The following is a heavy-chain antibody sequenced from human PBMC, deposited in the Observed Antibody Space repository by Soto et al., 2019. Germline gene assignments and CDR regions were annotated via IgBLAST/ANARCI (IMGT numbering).Heavy chain of an antibody. CDR1: GFTFSSYG. CDR2: IWYDGSNK. Sequence: GGSLRLSCAASGFTFSSYGIHWVRQAPGKGLEWVAVIWYDGSNKYYADSVKGRFTISRDNSKNTLYLQMNSLRAEDTAVYYCARDFDLCGNQLACGAFDIWGQGTMVTVSS. CDR3: ARDFDLCGNQLACGAFDI. D-gene: IGHD2-15*01. V-gene: IGHV3-33*01. J-gene: IGHJ3*02.